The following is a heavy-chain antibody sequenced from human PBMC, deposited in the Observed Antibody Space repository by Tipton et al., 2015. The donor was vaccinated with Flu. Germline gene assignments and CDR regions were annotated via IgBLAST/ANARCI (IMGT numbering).Heavy chain of an antibody. J-gene: IGHJ4*02. CDR3: ARDPSLGMPDYFDH. D-gene: IGHD2-2*01. Sequence: TLSLTCTVSGGSIGSFYWNWIRQPPGKGLEWIGYIYNNAYTKYNPSLKSRVTISVDTSKKQFSLQVRSVTAADTAVYYCARDPSLGMPDYFDHWGQGTLVTASS. CDR1: GGSIGSFY. V-gene: IGHV4-59*12. CDR2: IYNNAYT.